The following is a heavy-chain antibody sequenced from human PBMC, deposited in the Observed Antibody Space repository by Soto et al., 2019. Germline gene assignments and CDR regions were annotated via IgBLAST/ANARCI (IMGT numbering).Heavy chain of an antibody. V-gene: IGHV4-30-2*01. D-gene: IGHD4-17*01. CDR3: ARGRNYGDYDY. J-gene: IGHJ4*02. CDR1: GGSISSGGYS. Sequence: SETLSLTCAVSGGSISSGGYSWSWIRQPPGKGLEWIGYIYHSGSTYYNPSLKSRVTISVDRSKNQFSLKLSSVTAADTAVYYCARGRNYGDYDYWGQVPMVPVSP. CDR2: IYHSGST.